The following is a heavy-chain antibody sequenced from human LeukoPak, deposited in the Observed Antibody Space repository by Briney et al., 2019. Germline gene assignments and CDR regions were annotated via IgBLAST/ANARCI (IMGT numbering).Heavy chain of an antibody. V-gene: IGHV3-48*03. J-gene: IGHJ4*02. CDR1: GFTFSNYE. CDR3: ARVSANYFDY. Sequence: SGGSLRLSCAASGFTFSNYEMNWVRQAPGKGLEWVSYISSSGGSIYYADSVKGRFTISRDNAQQSLYLQINSLRGEDTAVYYCARVSANYFDYWGQGTLVTVSS. CDR2: ISSSGGSI. D-gene: IGHD2-8*01.